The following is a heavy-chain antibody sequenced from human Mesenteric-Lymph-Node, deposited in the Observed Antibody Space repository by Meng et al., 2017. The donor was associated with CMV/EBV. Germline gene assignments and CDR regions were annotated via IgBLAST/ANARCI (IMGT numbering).Heavy chain of an antibody. V-gene: IGHV4-61*08. CDR2: IYGTGIT. J-gene: IGHJ4*02. Sequence: QVQMQQSGPGLVKPSEPRSLTCICSGVSVTSGAYHWSWIRQSPGKGLEWIGYIYGTGITIYNPSLKSRVTILLETSKNQFSLKLNSVTTADTAVYYCAKSRSSTPGIVDDWGQGTLVTVSS. D-gene: IGHD2/OR15-2a*01. CDR1: GVSVTSGAYH. CDR3: AKSRSSTPGIVDD.